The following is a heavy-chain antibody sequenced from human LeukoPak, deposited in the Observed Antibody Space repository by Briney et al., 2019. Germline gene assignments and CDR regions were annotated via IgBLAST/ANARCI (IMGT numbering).Heavy chain of an antibody. CDR2: INSDGSST. CDR1: GFTVSSNY. J-gene: IGHJ4*02. Sequence: GGSLRLSCAASGFTVSSNYMSWVRQAPGKGLVWVSRINSDGSSTSYADSVKGRFTISRDNAKNTLYLQMNSLRAEDTAVYYCARDGEKSGYFDDWGQGTLVTVSS. D-gene: IGHD2-15*01. CDR3: ARDGEKSGYFDD. V-gene: IGHV3-74*01.